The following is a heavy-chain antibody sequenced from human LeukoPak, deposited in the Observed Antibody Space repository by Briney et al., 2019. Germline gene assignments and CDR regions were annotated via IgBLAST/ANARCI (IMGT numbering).Heavy chain of an antibody. Sequence: ASVKVSCKASGYTFTGYYTHWVRQAPGQGLEWMGWINPNSGGTNHAQKFQGRVTMTRDTSISTAYMELSRLRSDDTAVYYCARDRPLDADDYYGFYYFDYWGQETLVTVSS. CDR3: ARDRPLDADDYYGFYYFDY. CDR2: INPNSGGT. V-gene: IGHV1-2*02. D-gene: IGHD3-10*01. CDR1: GYTFTGYY. J-gene: IGHJ4*02.